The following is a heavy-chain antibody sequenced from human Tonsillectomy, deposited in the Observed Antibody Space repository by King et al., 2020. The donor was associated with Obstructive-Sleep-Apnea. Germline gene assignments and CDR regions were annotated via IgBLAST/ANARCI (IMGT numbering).Heavy chain of an antibody. V-gene: IGHV5-51*01. CDR2: IYPGDSDT. CDR3: ARHQNSSGWYFYYYGMDV. Sequence: VQLVESGAEVKKPGESLKISCKGSGYSFTSYWIGWVRQMPGKGLEWMGIIYPGDSDTRYSPSFQGQVTIPADKSISTAYLQWSSLKASDTAIYYRARHQNSSGWYFYYYGMDVWGQGTTVTVSS. J-gene: IGHJ6*02. D-gene: IGHD6-19*01. CDR1: GYSFTSYW.